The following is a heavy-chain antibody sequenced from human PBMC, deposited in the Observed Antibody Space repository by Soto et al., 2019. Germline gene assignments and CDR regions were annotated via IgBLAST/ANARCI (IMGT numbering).Heavy chain of an antibody. CDR3: ASSPAWLRSESYFDY. CDR1: GGSISNGGYY. J-gene: IGHJ4*02. D-gene: IGHD5-12*01. Sequence: SETLSLTCTVSGGSISNGGYYWSWIRQHPGKGLEWIGYIYYSGSTYYNPSLKSRVTISVDTSKNQFSLKLSSVTAADTAVYYCASSPAWLRSESYFDYWGQGTLVTVSS. V-gene: IGHV4-31*03. CDR2: IYYSGST.